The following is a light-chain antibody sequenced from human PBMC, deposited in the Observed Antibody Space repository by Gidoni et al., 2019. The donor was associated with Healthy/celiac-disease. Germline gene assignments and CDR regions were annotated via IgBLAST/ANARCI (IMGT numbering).Light chain of an antibody. CDR1: QSVSSSY. CDR2: GAS. J-gene: IGKJ1*01. CDR3: QQYGSSLWT. Sequence: ELVLTQSPGTLSLSPGERATLSCRASQSVSSSYVAWYQQKPGQAPMLLIYGASSMATGIPDRFRGSGFGTDFNLNISRREPEDFAVYYCQQYGSSLWTFGQGTKVESK. V-gene: IGKV3-20*01.